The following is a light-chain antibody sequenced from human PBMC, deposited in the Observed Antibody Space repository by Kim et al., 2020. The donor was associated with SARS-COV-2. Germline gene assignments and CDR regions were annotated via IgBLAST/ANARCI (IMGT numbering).Light chain of an antibody. J-gene: IGKJ1*01. CDR3: QKYGGSPWT. CDR2: GAS. Sequence: EFVLTQSPGTLSLSPGDRATLSCRTSESLTSNYLAWYQQKPGQPPGLLIYGASRRVTGIPDRFSGGGSGTDFTLTISRLESEDFAVYYCQKYGGSPWTFGQGTKVDIK. V-gene: IGKV3-20*01. CDR1: ESLTSNY.